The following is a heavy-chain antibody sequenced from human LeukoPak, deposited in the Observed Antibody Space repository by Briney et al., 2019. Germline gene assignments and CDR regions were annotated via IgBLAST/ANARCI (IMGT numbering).Heavy chain of an antibody. CDR2: IYYSGST. D-gene: IGHD3-10*01. V-gene: IGHV4-31*03. J-gene: IGHJ5*02. Sequence: SETLSLTCTVSGGSISSGGYYWSWIRQHPGKGLEWIGYIYYSGSTYYNPSLKSRVTISVDTSKNQFSLKLSSVTAEDTAVYYCARDKALLRGVISPWFDPWGQGTLVTVSS. CDR1: GGSISSGGYY. CDR3: ARDKALLRGVISPWFDP.